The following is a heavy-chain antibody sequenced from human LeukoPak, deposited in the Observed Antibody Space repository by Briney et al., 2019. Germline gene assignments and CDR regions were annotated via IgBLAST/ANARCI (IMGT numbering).Heavy chain of an antibody. CDR2: ISNDGNEK. V-gene: IGHV3-30*04. D-gene: IGHD2-8*02. CDR1: GFTFSAYV. J-gene: IGHJ4*01. CDR3: VRDGGYTGGWTYGAGDY. Sequence: GRSLRLSCAASGFTFSAYVMHWVRQAPGKGLECVAVISNDGNEKYYADSVKGRFSISRDNSKNTLYLQMSSLRTEDTAVYYCVRDGGYTGGWTYGAGDYWGQGNLVTVSS.